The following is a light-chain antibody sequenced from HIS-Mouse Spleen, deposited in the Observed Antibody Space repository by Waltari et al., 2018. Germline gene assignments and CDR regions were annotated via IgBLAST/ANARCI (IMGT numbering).Light chain of an antibody. CDR2: EDS. J-gene: IGLJ1*01. V-gene: IGLV2-23*01. Sequence: QSALTQPASVSGSPGQSITIPCTGTSSDVGSYNLVSWYQQHPGKAPKLMIYEDSKRPSGVSNRFSGSKSGNTASLTISGLQAEDEADYYCCSYAGSREVFGTGTKVTVL. CDR3: CSYAGSREV. CDR1: SSDVGSYNL.